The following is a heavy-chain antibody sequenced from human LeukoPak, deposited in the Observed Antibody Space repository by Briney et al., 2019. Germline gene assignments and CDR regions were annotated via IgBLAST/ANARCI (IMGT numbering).Heavy chain of an antibody. Sequence: GSLRLSCAASGLAVTNNYMTWVRQAPGKGLEWVSVIYSGGRTSYAASVKGRFTISRDNAKNTVYIQVSGLKVDDTAVYYCARGTSSGYYRTEAFDLWGQGTMVTVSS. V-gene: IGHV3-66*01. J-gene: IGHJ3*01. D-gene: IGHD3-22*01. CDR1: GLAVTNNY. CDR2: IYSGGRT. CDR3: ARGTSSGYYRTEAFDL.